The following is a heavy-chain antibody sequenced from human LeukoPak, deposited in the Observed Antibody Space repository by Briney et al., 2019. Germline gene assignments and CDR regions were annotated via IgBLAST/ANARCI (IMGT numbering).Heavy chain of an antibody. Sequence: PSETLSLTCAVYGGSFSGYYWSWIRQPPGKGREWIGEIKHNGSTNYNPSLKSRVTISVDTSKNQCSLKLNSVTAADTAVYYRARTGLTTVTTRLRPKDAFDIWGPGTMVTVFS. CDR2: IKHNGST. CDR3: ARTGLTTVTTRLRPKDAFDI. J-gene: IGHJ3*02. V-gene: IGHV4-34*01. D-gene: IGHD4-4*01. CDR1: GGSFSGYY.